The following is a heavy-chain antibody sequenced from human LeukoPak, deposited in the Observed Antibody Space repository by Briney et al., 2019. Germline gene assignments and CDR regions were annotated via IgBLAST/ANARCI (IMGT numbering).Heavy chain of an antibody. CDR3: ARQGAAAGTIWFDP. Sequence: SETLSLTCTVSGYSISSGYYWGWIRQPPGKGLEWIGSIYHSGSTYYNPSLKSRVTISVDTSKNQFSLKLSSVTAADTAVYYCARQGAAAGTIWFDPWGQGTLVTVSS. J-gene: IGHJ5*02. CDR1: GYSISSGYY. CDR2: IYHSGST. D-gene: IGHD6-13*01. V-gene: IGHV4-38-2*02.